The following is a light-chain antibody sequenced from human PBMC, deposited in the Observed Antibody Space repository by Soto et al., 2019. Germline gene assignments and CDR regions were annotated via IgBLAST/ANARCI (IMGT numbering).Light chain of an antibody. CDR3: QQLNSYPLT. CDR1: QGISSY. CDR2: AAS. J-gene: IGKJ4*02. V-gene: IGKV1-9*01. Sequence: IQLTQSPSSLSASVGDRVTITCRASQGISSYLAWYQQKPGKAPKLLIYAASTLESGVPSRFSGSGSVTDVTLTISSLQPEDFTTYYCQQLNSYPLTFGGGTKVEIK.